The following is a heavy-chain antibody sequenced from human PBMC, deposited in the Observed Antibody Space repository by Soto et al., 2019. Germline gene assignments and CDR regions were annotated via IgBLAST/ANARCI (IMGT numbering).Heavy chain of an antibody. J-gene: IGHJ4*02. CDR1: GYTFTSYG. D-gene: IGHD3-22*01. CDR2: ISAYNGNT. CDR3: ARSGYYYDSSGYYYFDY. Sequence: ASVKVSYKASGYTFTSYGISWVRQAPGQGLEWMGWISAYNGNTNYAQKLQGRVTMTTDTSTSTAYMELRSLRSDDTAVYYCARSGYYYDSSGYYYFDYWGQGTLVTVSS. V-gene: IGHV1-18*01.